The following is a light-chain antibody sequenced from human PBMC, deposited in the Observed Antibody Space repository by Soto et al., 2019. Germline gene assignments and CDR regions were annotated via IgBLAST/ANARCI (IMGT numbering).Light chain of an antibody. CDR3: QQSYSTLWT. J-gene: IGKJ1*01. CDR2: AAS. CDR1: QSISSY. V-gene: IGKV1-39*01. Sequence: DIQMTRSASTLSGSLLDRFTITCRASQSISSYLNWYQQKPGKAPKLLIYAASSLQSGVPSRFSGSGSGTDFTLTISSLQPEDFATYYCQQSYSTLWTFGQGTKVDIK.